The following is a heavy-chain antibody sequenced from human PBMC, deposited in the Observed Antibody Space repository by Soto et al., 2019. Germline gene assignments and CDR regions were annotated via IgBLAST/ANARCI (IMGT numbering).Heavy chain of an antibody. Sequence: SVKVSCKASGGTFSSYAISWVRQAPGQGLEWMGGIIPIFGTANYAQKFQGRVTITANKSTSTAYMELSSLRSEDTAVYYCARDVVVVAARLNWFDPWGQGPLVTVSS. CDR1: GGTFSSYA. J-gene: IGHJ5*02. CDR3: ARDVVVVAARLNWFDP. D-gene: IGHD2-15*01. V-gene: IGHV1-69*06. CDR2: IIPIFGTA.